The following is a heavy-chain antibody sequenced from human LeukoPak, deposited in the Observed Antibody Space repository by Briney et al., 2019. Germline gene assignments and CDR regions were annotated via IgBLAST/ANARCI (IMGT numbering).Heavy chain of an antibody. Sequence: GGSLRLSCAAYGFTFSSYLMSWVRQAPGKGLEWVANIKQDGSEKYYVDSVKGRFTISRDNAKNSLYLQMNSLRAEDTAVYYCARDRGYFDWLLDYWGQGNLVTVSS. D-gene: IGHD3-9*01. CDR1: GFTFSSYL. CDR3: ARDRGYFDWLLDY. J-gene: IGHJ4*02. V-gene: IGHV3-7*01. CDR2: IKQDGSEK.